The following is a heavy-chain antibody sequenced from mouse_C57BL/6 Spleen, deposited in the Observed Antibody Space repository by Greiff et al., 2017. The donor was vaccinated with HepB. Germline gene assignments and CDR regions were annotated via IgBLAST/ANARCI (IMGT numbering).Heavy chain of an antibody. V-gene: IGHV5-16*01. Sequence: EVQRVESEGGLVQPGSSMKLSCTASGFTFSDYYMAWVRQVPEKGLEWVANINYDGSSTYYLDSLKSRFIISRDNAKNILYLQMSSLKSEDTATYYCARIYYDYDGYAMDYWGQRTSVTVSS. D-gene: IGHD2-4*01. CDR2: INYDGSST. CDR1: GFTFSDYY. J-gene: IGHJ4*01. CDR3: ARIYYDYDGYAMDY.